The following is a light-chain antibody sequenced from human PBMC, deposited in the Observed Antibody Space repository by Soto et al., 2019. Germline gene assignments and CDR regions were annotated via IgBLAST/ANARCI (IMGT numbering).Light chain of an antibody. CDR3: QSYDSNLSVV. J-gene: IGLJ2*01. CDR2: GNS. Sequence: QSVLTQAPSVSGAPGQSVTISCTGSSSNIGTGYDVHWYQQLPGTAPKLLIYGNSNRPSGVPDRFSGSKSGTSASLAIAGLQAEDEADYYCQSYDSNLSVVFGGGTKLTVL. CDR1: SSNIGTGYD. V-gene: IGLV1-40*01.